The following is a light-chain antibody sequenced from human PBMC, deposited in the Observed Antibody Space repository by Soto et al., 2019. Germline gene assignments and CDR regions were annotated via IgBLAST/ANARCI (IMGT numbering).Light chain of an antibody. J-gene: IGKJ4*01. CDR2: AAS. Sequence: IQLTQSPSSLSASVGDRVTITCRASESISNYLNWYHQKPGKAPYLLIYAASSLQSGVPSRFSGSGSGTDFTLSISSLQPEDFATYYCQQLNSFPPTFGGGTKVEIK. CDR3: QQLNSFPPT. CDR1: ESISNY. V-gene: IGKV1-39*01.